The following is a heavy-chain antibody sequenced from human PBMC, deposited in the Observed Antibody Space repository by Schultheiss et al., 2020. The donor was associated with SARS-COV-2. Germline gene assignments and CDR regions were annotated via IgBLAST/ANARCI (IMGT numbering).Heavy chain of an antibody. D-gene: IGHD3-16*01. V-gene: IGHV3-11*05. J-gene: IGHJ4*02. CDR1: GFTFSDYY. Sequence: GESLKISCAASGFTFSDYYMSWIRQAPGKGLEWLSFISSTGSYANYADSVKGRFTISRDNAKNTLYLQMNSLRAEDTAVYYCAKDLAAYRLGELPHDYWGQGTLVTVSS. CDR3: AKDLAAYRLGELPHDY. CDR2: ISSTGSYA.